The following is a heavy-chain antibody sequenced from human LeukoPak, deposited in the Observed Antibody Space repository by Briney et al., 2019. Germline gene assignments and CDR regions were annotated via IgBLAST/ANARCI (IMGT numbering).Heavy chain of an antibody. CDR3: ARDGTDYYDSSGYPYYFDY. J-gene: IGHJ4*02. Sequence: ASVKVSCKASGYTFTSYYMHWVRQAPGQGLEWMGIINPSGGSTSYAQKFQGRVTMTRDTSTSTAYMELSSLRSEDTAVYYCARDGTDYYDSSGYPYYFDYWGQGTLVTVSS. CDR1: GYTFTSYY. D-gene: IGHD3-22*01. V-gene: IGHV1-46*01. CDR2: INPSGGST.